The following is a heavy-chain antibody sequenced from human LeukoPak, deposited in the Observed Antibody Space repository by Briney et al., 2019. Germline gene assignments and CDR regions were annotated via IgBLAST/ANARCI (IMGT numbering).Heavy chain of an antibody. Sequence: ASVKVSCKASGYTFTSYDINWVRQATGQGLEWMGWMNPNSGNTGYAQKFQGRVTMTRNTSISTAYMELSSLRSEDTAVYYCARVGGTQQLVYKNWFDPWGQGTLVTVSS. J-gene: IGHJ5*02. D-gene: IGHD6-13*01. CDR1: GYTFTSYD. CDR2: MNPNSGNT. CDR3: ARVGGTQQLVYKNWFDP. V-gene: IGHV1-8*01.